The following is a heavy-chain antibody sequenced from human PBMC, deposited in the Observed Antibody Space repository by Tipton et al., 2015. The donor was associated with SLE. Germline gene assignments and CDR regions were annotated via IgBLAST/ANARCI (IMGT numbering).Heavy chain of an antibody. CDR1: GFTVSSNY. Sequence: SLRLSCAASGFTVSSNYMSWVRQAPGKGLEWVSVIYSGGSTYYADSVKGRFTISRHNSKNTLYLQMNSLRAEDTAVYYCARAMSYYYYDSSDAFDIWDQGTMVTVSS. J-gene: IGHJ3*02. CDR3: ARAMSYYYYDSSDAFDI. D-gene: IGHD3-22*01. V-gene: IGHV3-53*04. CDR2: IYSGGST.